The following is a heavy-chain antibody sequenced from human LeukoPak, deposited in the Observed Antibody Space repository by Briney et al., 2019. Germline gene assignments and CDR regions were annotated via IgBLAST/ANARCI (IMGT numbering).Heavy chain of an antibody. CDR1: GGTFNKYS. CDR2: IIPMFVTA. D-gene: IGHD6-13*01. J-gene: IGHJ3*02. CDR3: ARDVFSSARAFDI. V-gene: IGHV1-69*06. Sequence: SVKVSCKASGGTFNKYSISWVRQAPGQGPEWMGGIIPMFVTANYAQKFQGRLTITADKSTSTAYMELSSLRSEDTAAYYCARDVFSSARAFDICGQGTMVTVSS.